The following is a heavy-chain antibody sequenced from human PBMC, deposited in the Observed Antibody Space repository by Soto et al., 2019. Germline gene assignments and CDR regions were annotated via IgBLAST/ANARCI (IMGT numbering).Heavy chain of an antibody. J-gene: IGHJ4*02. Sequence: ASVKVSCKASGYTFTSYAMHWVRQAPGQRLEWMGWINAGNGNTKYSQKFQGRVTITRDTSASTAYMELSSLRSEDTAVYYCARVFGGYDFWSGSFAYWGQGTLVTVSS. CDR1: GYTFTSYA. D-gene: IGHD3-3*01. CDR3: ARVFGGYDFWSGSFAY. V-gene: IGHV1-3*01. CDR2: INAGNGNT.